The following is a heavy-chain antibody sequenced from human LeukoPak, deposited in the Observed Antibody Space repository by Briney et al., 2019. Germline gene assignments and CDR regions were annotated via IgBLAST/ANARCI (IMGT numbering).Heavy chain of an antibody. CDR1: GFTLSSYG. V-gene: IGHV3-30*02. Sequence: GGSLRLXCAASGFTLSSYGMHWVRLAPGKGLEWVAFMRYDGSNKYYADSVKGRFTISRDNPKNTLYLQMNSLRVEDTAVYYCGSRTGAIWGQGTMVTVSS. CDR3: GSRTGAI. J-gene: IGHJ3*02. D-gene: IGHD7-27*01. CDR2: MRYDGSNK.